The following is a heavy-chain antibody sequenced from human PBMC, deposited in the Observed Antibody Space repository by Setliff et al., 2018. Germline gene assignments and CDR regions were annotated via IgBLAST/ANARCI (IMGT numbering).Heavy chain of an antibody. CDR2: INA. CDR1: GYTFTSYG. CDR3: ARGPLDFVVTPAAAKFDY. V-gene: IGHV1-18*01. Sequence: ASVKVSCKASGYTFTSYGINWVRQAPGQGLEWMGWINAYAQKFQGRVTMNIDTLTSTAYMELRSLRSDDTAVYYCARGPLDFVVTPAAAKFDYWGQGTLVTVSS. D-gene: IGHD2-2*01. J-gene: IGHJ4*02.